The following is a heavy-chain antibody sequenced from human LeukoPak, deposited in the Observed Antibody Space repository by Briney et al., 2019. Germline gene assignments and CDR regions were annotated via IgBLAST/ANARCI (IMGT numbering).Heavy chain of an antibody. V-gene: IGHV4-61*02. CDR2: IYTSGST. Sequence: PSETLSLTCTVSGGSISSGSYYWSWIRQPAGKGLEWIGRIYTSGSTNYNPSLKSRVTISVDTSKNQFSLNLNSVTAADTAVYYCARALAYGIDTGYFDYWGQGTLVTVSS. D-gene: IGHD2-15*01. J-gene: IGHJ4*02. CDR3: ARALAYGIDTGYFDY. CDR1: GGSISSGSYY.